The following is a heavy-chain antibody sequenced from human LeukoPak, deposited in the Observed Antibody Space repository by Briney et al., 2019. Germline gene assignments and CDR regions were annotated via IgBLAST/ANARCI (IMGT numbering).Heavy chain of an antibody. CDR2: ISAYNGNT. D-gene: IGHD3-16*02. J-gene: IGHJ4*02. CDR1: GYTFTSYG. V-gene: IGHV1-18*01. CDR3: AREGSMITFGGVIVRYYFDY. Sequence: GASVKVSCKASGYTFTSYGISWVRQAPGQGLEWMGWISAYNGNTNYAQKLQGRVTMTTDTSTSAAYMELRSLRSDDTAVYYCAREGSMITFGGVIVRYYFDYWGQGTLVTVSS.